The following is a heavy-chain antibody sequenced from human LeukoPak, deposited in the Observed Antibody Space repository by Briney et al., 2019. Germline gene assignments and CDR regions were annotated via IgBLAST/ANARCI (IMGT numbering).Heavy chain of an antibody. J-gene: IGHJ4*02. Sequence: PSETLSLTCAVYGGSFSGYYWSWIRQPPGKGLEWIGEINHSGSTNYNPSLKSRVTISADTSKHQFSLTLTSVTAADTAMYYCTRESGPYCPFGYWGQGTLVVVPS. CDR2: INHSGST. CDR1: GGSFSGYY. V-gene: IGHV4-34*01. CDR3: TRESGPYCPFGY. D-gene: IGHD1-26*01.